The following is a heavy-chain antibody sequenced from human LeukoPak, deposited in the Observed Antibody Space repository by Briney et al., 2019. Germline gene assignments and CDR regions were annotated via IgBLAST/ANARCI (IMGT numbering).Heavy chain of an antibody. J-gene: IGHJ3*02. CDR3: AHLWGPSDAFDI. V-gene: IGHV4-61*02. Sequence: SETLSLTCTVSGGSISSGSYYWSWIRQPAGKGLEWIGRIYTSGSTNYNPSLKSRVTISVDTSKNQFSLKLSSVTAADTAVYYCAHLWGPSDAFDIWGQGTMVTVSS. CDR2: IYTSGST. CDR1: GGSISSGSYY. D-gene: IGHD7-27*01.